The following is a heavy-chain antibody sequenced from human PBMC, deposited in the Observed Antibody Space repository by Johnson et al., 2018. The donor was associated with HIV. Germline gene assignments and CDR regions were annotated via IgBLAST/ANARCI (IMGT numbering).Heavy chain of an antibody. CDR2: ISGSGEST. V-gene: IGHV3-23*04. CDR3: ARGSRYTHDNDDVYLLQAFDI. CDR1: AFAFSKFG. Sequence: VQLVESGGGLVKPGGSLRLSCEASAFAFSKFGMSWVRQFPGGGLEWVASISGSGESTFYADSVQGRFIITRDNSQNTLYLQMNTLRADDTAVYYCARGSRYTHDNDDVYLLQAFDIWGQGTMVTVSS. J-gene: IGHJ3*02. D-gene: IGHD3-16*01.